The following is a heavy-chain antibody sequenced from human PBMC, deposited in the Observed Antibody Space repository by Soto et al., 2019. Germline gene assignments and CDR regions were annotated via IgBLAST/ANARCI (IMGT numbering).Heavy chain of an antibody. Sequence: GESLKISCKGSGYSFTSYWISWVRQMPGKGLEWMGRIDPSDSYTNYSPSFQGHVTISADKSISTAYLQWSSLKASDTAMYYCARLPRYSYGSEPFDYWGQGTLVTVSS. D-gene: IGHD5-18*01. CDR1: GYSFTSYW. V-gene: IGHV5-10-1*01. J-gene: IGHJ4*02. CDR2: IDPSDSYT. CDR3: ARLPRYSYGSEPFDY.